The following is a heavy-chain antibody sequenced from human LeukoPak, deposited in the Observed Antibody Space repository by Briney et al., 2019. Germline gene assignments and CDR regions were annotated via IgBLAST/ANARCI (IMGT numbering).Heavy chain of an antibody. CDR1: GGSISSGGYY. CDR2: IYHSGST. V-gene: IGHV4-30-2*01. CDR3: ARDLSYSSGWD. Sequence: PSETLSLTCTVSGGSISSGGYYWSWIRQPPGKGLEWIGYIYHSGSTYYNPSLKSRVTISVDRSKNQFSLKLSSVTAADTAVYYCARDLSYSSGWDWGQGTLVIVSS. J-gene: IGHJ4*02. D-gene: IGHD6-19*01.